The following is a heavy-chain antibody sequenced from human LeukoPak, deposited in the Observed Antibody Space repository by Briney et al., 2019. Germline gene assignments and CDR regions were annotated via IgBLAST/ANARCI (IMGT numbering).Heavy chain of an antibody. CDR1: GGSISSYY. V-gene: IGHV3-23*01. CDR3: AKGTTTKYYYYYYMDV. D-gene: IGHD1-7*01. J-gene: IGHJ6*03. Sequence: ETLSLTCTVSGGSISSYYWSWVRQAPGKGLEWVSAISGSGGSTYYADSVKGRFTISRDNSKNTLYLQMNSLRAEDTAVYYCAKGTTTKYYYYYYMDVWGKGTTVTVSS. CDR2: ISGSGGST.